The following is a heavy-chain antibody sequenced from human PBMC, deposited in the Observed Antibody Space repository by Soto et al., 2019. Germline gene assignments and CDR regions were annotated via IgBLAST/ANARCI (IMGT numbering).Heavy chain of an antibody. D-gene: IGHD2-21*01. Sequence: QITLKESGPTLVKPTQTLTLTCIFSGFSFSADGVGVGWIRQPPGKALEWLALIFWDDDARYSPSLKSRITITKDTSKNQVVLTMTNMDPVDTATYYCAHAYGGTSWPNDAFDVWGPGTVVTVSS. CDR1: GFSFSADGVG. J-gene: IGHJ3*01. CDR3: AHAYGGTSWPNDAFDV. V-gene: IGHV2-5*02. CDR2: IFWDDDA.